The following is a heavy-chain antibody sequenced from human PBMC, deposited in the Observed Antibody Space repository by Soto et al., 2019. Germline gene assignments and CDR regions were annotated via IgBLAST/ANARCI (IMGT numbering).Heavy chain of an antibody. CDR3: ARDPRSGYDSSGYYYTGAFDI. CDR1: GGSTSSGGYY. D-gene: IGHD3-22*01. J-gene: IGHJ3*02. Sequence: SETLSLTCTVSGGSTSSGGYYWSWIRQHPGKGLEWIGYIYYSGSTYYNPSLKSRVTISVDTSKNQFSLKLSSVTAADTAVYYCARDPRSGYDSSGYYYTGAFDIWGQGTMVTVSS. V-gene: IGHV4-31*03. CDR2: IYYSGST.